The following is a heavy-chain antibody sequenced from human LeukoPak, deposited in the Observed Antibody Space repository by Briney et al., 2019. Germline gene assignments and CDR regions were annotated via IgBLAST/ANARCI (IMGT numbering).Heavy chain of an antibody. CDR2: IYYSGST. V-gene: IGHV4-59*01. CDR3: ARTSLYYDFWSGYPTLSNWFDP. D-gene: IGHD3-3*01. CDR1: GGSISSYY. Sequence: PSETLSLTCTVSGGSISSYYWSWIRQPPGKGLEWIGYIYYSGSTNYNPSLKSRVTISVDTSKNQFSLKLSSVTAADTAVYYCARTSLYYDFWSGYPTLSNWFDPWGQGTLVTVSS. J-gene: IGHJ5*02.